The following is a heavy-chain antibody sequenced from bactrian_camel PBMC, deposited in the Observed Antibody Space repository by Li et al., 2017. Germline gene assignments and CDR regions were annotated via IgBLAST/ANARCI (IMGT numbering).Heavy chain of an antibody. V-gene: IGHV3S53*01. CDR2: IEGTGTT. CDR1: GYCV. J-gene: IGHJ4*01. Sequence: HVQLVESGGGSVQAGESLRLSCAASGYCVGWSRQAPGKEREGVAIIEGTGTTSYADSVKGRFTISRDNAKDTLYLQMNSLKIEDTAVYYCALGSSRQATMTARGKGTQVTVS. D-gene: IGHD3*01.